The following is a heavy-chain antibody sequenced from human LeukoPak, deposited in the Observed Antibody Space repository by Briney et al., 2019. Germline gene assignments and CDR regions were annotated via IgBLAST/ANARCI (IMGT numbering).Heavy chain of an antibody. CDR3: ARAMMVVANLWGVYDY. J-gene: IGHJ4*02. CDR2: ISYDGSNK. D-gene: IGHD3-22*01. V-gene: IGHV3-30-3*01. Sequence: PGGSLRLSCAASGFTFSSYAMHWVRQAPGKGLEWVAVISYDGSNKYYADSVKGRFTISRDNSKNTLYLQMNSPRAEDTAVYYCARAMMVVANLWGVYDYWGQGTLVTVSS. CDR1: GFTFSSYA.